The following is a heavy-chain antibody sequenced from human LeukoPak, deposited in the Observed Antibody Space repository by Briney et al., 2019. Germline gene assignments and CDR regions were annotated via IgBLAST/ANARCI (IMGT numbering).Heavy chain of an antibody. CDR2: IWYDGGNK. CDR3: AKDNPPYGDYVFDY. V-gene: IGHV3-33*06. J-gene: IGHJ4*02. Sequence: PGGSLRLSCAASGFTFSSYGMHWVRQAPGKGLEWVAVIWYDGGNKYYADSVKGRFTISRDNSKNTLYLQMNSLRAEDTAVYYCAKDNPPYGDYVFDYWGQGTLVTVSS. D-gene: IGHD4-17*01. CDR1: GFTFSSYG.